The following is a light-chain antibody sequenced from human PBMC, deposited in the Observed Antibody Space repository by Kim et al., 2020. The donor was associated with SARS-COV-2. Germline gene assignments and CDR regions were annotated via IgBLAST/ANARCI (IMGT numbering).Light chain of an antibody. CDR2: QDS. CDR1: KLGHNF. V-gene: IGLV3-1*01. Sequence: PGKTASITCAGEKLGHNFASWHQQKPGQSPVLVIDQDSKRPSGIPKRFSGSNSGNTATLTISATQAMDEADYYCQKWDSSTAHFLCGGGTQLTVL. CDR3: QKWDSSTAHFL. J-gene: IGLJ2*01.